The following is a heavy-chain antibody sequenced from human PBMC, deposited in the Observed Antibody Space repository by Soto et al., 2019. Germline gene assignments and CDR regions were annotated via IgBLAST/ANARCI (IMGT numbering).Heavy chain of an antibody. D-gene: IGHD1-26*01. V-gene: IGHV3-23*01. CDR2: ISGSGST. CDR1: GFTFSDYG. J-gene: IGHJ5*02. CDR3: AKDYLRWAQS. Sequence: PVGSLRLSCAASGFTFSDYGMSWVRQAPGKGLEWVSAISGSGSTFYADSVKGRFTISRDSSKNTLYLQMNSLRAEDTAVYYCAKDYLRWAQSWGQGTLVTVSS.